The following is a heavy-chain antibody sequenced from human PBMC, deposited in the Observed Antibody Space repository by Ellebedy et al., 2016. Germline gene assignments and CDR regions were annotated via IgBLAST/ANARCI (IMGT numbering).Heavy chain of an antibody. Sequence: GESLKISXAASGFTFSSYSMNWVRQAPGKGLEWVSSISSSSSYIYYADSVKGRFTISRDNAKNSLYLQMNSLRAEDTAVYYCARIAVADYYFDYWGQGTLVTVSS. V-gene: IGHV3-21*01. J-gene: IGHJ4*02. CDR3: ARIAVADYYFDY. CDR1: GFTFSSYS. CDR2: ISSSSSYI. D-gene: IGHD6-19*01.